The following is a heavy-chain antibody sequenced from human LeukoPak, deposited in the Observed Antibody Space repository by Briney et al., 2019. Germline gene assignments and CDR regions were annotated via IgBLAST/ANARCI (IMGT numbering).Heavy chain of an antibody. CDR3: ARDRAVAGTYDY. Sequence: ASVKVSCKASGYTFTGYYMHWVRQAPGQGLEWMGWINPNSGGTNYAQKFQGRVTMTRDTSISTAYMELSRLRSDDTAVYYCARDRAVAGTYDYWGQGTLATVSS. J-gene: IGHJ4*02. V-gene: IGHV1-2*02. D-gene: IGHD6-19*01. CDR1: GYTFTGYY. CDR2: INPNSGGT.